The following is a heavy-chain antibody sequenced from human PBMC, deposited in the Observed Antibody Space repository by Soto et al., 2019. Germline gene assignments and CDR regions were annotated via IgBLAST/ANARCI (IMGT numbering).Heavy chain of an antibody. Sequence: GASVKVSCKVSGYTLTELSMHWVRQAPGKGLEWMGGFDPEDGETIYAQKFQGRVTMTEDTSTDTAYMELSSLRSEDTAVYYCATTAGLSDWFDPWGQGTLVTVSS. J-gene: IGHJ5*02. CDR3: ATTAGLSDWFDP. CDR1: GYTLTELS. CDR2: FDPEDGET. V-gene: IGHV1-24*01. D-gene: IGHD6-13*01.